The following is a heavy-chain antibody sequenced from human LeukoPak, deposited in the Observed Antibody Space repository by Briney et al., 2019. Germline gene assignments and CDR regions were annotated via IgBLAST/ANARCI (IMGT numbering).Heavy chain of an antibody. CDR2: IYYSGST. CDR3: AREALGFWSGYYIPRYYYYMDV. J-gene: IGHJ6*03. V-gene: IGHV4-59*11. D-gene: IGHD3-3*01. CDR1: GGSISSHY. Sequence: SETLSLTCTVSGGSISSHYWSWIRRPPGKGLEWIGYIYYSGSTNYNPSLRSRVTISVDTSKNQFSLKLSSVTAADTAVYYCAREALGFWSGYYIPRYYYYMDVWGKGTTVTVSS.